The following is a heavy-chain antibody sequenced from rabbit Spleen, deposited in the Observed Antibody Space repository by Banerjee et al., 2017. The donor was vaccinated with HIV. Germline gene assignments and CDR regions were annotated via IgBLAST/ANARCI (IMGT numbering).Heavy chain of an antibody. J-gene: IGHJ4*01. V-gene: IGHV1S47*01. CDR1: GFSFGDRDV. CDR3: ARLFAYAGYAGFGYATLDYFNL. D-gene: IGHD6-1*01. CDR2: INTATGKA. Sequence: QEQLEESGGGLVKPEGSLTVTCKASGFSFGDRDVMCWVRQAPGKGLEWIACINTATGKAVYASWVNGRFTISRRTSLNTVTLQMTSLTPADTATYFCARLFAYAGYAGFGYATLDYFNLWGQGTLVTVS.